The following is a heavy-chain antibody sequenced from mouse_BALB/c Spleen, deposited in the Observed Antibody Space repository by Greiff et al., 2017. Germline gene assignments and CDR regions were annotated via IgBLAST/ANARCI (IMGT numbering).Heavy chain of an antibody. J-gene: IGHJ3*01. CDR2: ISYSGST. CDR1: GYSITSDYA. V-gene: IGHV3-2*02. Sequence: VQLQQSGPGLVKPSQSLSLTCTVTGYSITSDYAWNWIRQFPGNKLEWMGYISYSGSTSYNPSLKSRISITRDTSKNQFFLQLNSVTTEDTATYYCAKAFYYDYDGWFAYWGQGTLVTVSA. D-gene: IGHD2-4*01. CDR3: AKAFYYDYDGWFAY.